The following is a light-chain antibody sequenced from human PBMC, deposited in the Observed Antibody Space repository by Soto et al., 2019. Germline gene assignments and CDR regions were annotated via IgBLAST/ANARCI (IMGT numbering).Light chain of an antibody. CDR2: EGS. CDR1: SSDAGSYNL. CDR3: CSYAGSSSYV. J-gene: IGLJ1*01. V-gene: IGLV2-23*01. Sequence: QSALTQPASVSGSPGQSITISCTGTSSDAGSYNLVSWYQQHPGKAPKLMIYEGSKRPSGVSNRFSGSKCGNTASLTISGLQAENEAEYYCCSYAGSSSYVFGTGTKHTVL.